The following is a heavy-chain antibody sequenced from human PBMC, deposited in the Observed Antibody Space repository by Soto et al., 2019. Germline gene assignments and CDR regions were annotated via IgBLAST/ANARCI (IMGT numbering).Heavy chain of an antibody. D-gene: IGHD6-6*01. CDR2: ISGSGGST. CDR3: ATENSSSAFDNLDY. V-gene: IGHV3-23*01. J-gene: IGHJ4*02. Sequence: GGSLRLSCAASGFTFNTYAMSWVRHSPGQGLEWVSAISGSGGSTYYADSVKGRFTISRDNSTNTLYLQMNRLRAEATAVYYCATENSSSAFDNLDYWGQGTMVTVSS. CDR1: GFTFNTYA.